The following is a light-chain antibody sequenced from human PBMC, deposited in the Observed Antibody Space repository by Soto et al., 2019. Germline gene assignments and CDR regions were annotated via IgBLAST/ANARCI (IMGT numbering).Light chain of an antibody. V-gene: IGKV1-5*03. CDR1: QSCGTS. J-gene: IGKJ1*01. CDR3: QQYNNYWT. Sequence: DIQMTQSPSTLSASVGDRVTITCRASQSCGTSLAWYQQRRREAPNLLIYKASNLXXGVPSRFSGSGSGTXXXXTXXSVXPDDFATYYYQQYNNYWTFGQGTKVEVK. CDR2: KAS.